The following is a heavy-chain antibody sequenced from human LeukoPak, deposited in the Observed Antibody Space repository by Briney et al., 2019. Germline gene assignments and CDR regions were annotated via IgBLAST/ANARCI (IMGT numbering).Heavy chain of an antibody. CDR1: GYTFTGYY. CDR3: ARQGGYYYDSSGYYRY. V-gene: IGHV1-2*02. D-gene: IGHD3-22*01. Sequence: GASVKVSCKASGYTFTGYYMHWVRQAPGQGLEWMGWINPNSGGTNYAQKFQGRVTMTRDTSISTAYMELSRLRSDDTAVYYCARQGGYYYDSSGYYRYWGQGNLVTVSS. CDR2: INPNSGGT. J-gene: IGHJ4*02.